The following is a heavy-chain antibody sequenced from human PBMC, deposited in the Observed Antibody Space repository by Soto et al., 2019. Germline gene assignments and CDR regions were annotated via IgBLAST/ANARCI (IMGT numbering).Heavy chain of an antibody. Sequence: SETLSLTCTVSGGSISSSSYYWGWIRQPPGKGLEWIGSIYYSGSTHYNPSLKSRVTISVDTSKNQFSLKLSSVTAADTAVYYCARGGPGIAVYMDVWGKGTTVTVSS. V-gene: IGHV4-39*01. J-gene: IGHJ6*03. CDR1: GGSISSSSYY. CDR2: IYYSGST. CDR3: ARGGPGIAVYMDV. D-gene: IGHD6-19*01.